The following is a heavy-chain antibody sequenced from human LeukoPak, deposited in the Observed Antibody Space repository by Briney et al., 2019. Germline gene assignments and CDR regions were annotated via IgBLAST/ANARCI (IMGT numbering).Heavy chain of an antibody. D-gene: IGHD6-19*01. CDR1: GGSISTDNYY. Sequence: PSETLSLTCTVSGGSISTDNYYWGWIRQPPGKGLEWIGSIYYDGSTYYNPSLESRVTISVDTSKNRFSLKLSSVTAADTAVHYCARHSSGWYSEDYWGQGTLVTVSS. CDR2: IYYDGST. J-gene: IGHJ4*02. CDR3: ARHSSGWYSEDY. V-gene: IGHV4-39*07.